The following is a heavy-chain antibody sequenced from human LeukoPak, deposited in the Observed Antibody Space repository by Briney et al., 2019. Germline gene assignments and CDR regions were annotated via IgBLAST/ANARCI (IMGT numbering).Heavy chain of an antibody. J-gene: IGHJ4*02. D-gene: IGHD6-13*01. CDR3: AKTPIAAAGTLNFDY. CDR2: ISGSGGTI. CDR1: GFTFSSYA. V-gene: IGHV3-23*01. Sequence: GGSLRLSCTASGFTFSSYAMNWVRQAPGKGLEWVSVISGSGGTIYYADSVKGRFTISRDNSRNAVYLQMNSLRAEDTALYYCAKTPIAAAGTLNFDYWGQGTLVTVSS.